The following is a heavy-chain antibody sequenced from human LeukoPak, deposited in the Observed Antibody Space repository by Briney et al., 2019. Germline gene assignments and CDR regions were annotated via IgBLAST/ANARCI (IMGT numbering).Heavy chain of an antibody. Sequence: GGSLRLSCAASGFTFSDYYMNWVRQAPGKGLEWVSYISSSSSTIYYADSVKGRFTVSRDNAKNSLFLQMNSLRAEDTAVYYCARVQGGAAYNWFDPWGQGTLVTVSS. CDR3: ARVQGGAAYNWFDP. CDR1: GFTFSDYY. CDR2: ISSSSSTI. J-gene: IGHJ5*02. D-gene: IGHD1-26*01. V-gene: IGHV3-48*01.